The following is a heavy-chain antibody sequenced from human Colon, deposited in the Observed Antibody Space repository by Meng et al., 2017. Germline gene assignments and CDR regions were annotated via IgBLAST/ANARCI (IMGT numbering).Heavy chain of an antibody. D-gene: IGHD3-10*01. V-gene: IGHV4-4*03. J-gene: IGHJ4*02. CDR1: GLNQSNSW. CDR3: ARRNTRNSGGGNNY. Sequence: QLGGVGPGPGKPSGPPAPHLPVLGGLNQSNSWWDWVPPPPGKGPGVIGENKQRGGPRLLPAPKSRNTKSGDKSNNLLSLKLNSVTAADTAMYYCARRNTRNSGGGNNYWGQGTLVTVSS. CDR2: NKQRGGP.